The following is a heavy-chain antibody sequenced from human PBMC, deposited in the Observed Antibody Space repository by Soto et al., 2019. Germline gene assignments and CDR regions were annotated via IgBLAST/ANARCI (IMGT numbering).Heavy chain of an antibody. CDR3: ASLNIVATPDAFDI. V-gene: IGHV3-7*01. CDR2: IKQDGSEK. J-gene: IGHJ3*02. D-gene: IGHD5-12*01. CDR1: GFTFSSYW. Sequence: PGGSLRLSCAASGFTFSSYWMSWVRQAPGKGLEWVANIKQDGSEKYYVDSVKGRFTISRDNAKNSLYLQMNSLRAEDTAVYYCASLNIVATPDAFDIWGQGTMVTVS.